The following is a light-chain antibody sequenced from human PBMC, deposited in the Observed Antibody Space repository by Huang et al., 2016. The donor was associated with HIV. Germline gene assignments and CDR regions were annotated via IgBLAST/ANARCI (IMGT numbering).Light chain of an antibody. J-gene: IGKJ4*01. V-gene: IGKV3-20*01. CDR3: HHYGSSRLS. CDR1: QGISSSS. CDR2: GTS. Sequence: EIVLTQSPATLSLSPGERATLSCRASQGISSSSLSWYQQNPGQAPTVVIYGTSSRATGIPDRFSGSGSETDFTLTISRLEPEDFAVYFCHHYGSSRLSFGGGTRVEIK.